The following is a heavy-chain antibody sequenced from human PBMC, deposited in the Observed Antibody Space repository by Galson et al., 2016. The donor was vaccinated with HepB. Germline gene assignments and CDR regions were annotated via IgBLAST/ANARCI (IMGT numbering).Heavy chain of an antibody. Sequence: SLRLSCAASGFSFSSFGMHWVRQAPGKGLEWVAIIWYDGSNKYYADSVKSRFTISRDNSKNTLYLQMNSLRVEDAAVYYCARSKASGWYGPFGYWGQGTLVTVSS. J-gene: IGHJ4*02. D-gene: IGHD6-19*01. V-gene: IGHV3-33*01. CDR1: GFSFSSFG. CDR2: IWYDGSNK. CDR3: ARSKASGWYGPFGY.